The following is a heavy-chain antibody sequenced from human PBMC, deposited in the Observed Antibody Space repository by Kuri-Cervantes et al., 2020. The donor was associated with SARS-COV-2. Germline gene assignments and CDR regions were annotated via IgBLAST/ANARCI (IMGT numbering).Heavy chain of an antibody. V-gene: IGHV3-30*03. CDR2: ITYDGGYE. CDR3: ARDPYVGGGYYLLDF. CDR1: GFSFRNYA. J-gene: IGHJ4*02. Sequence: GESLKISCAASGFSFRNYAMHWVRQAPGKGLEWVAIITYDGGYEYYADSVQGRFTISRDNDKHTLYLQVNSVKAEDTAVYYCARDPYVGGGYYLLDFWGQGTLVTVSS. D-gene: IGHD3-22*01.